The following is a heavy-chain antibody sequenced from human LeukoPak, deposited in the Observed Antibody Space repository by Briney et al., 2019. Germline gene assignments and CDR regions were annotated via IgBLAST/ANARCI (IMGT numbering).Heavy chain of an antibody. J-gene: IGHJ4*02. CDR2: ISSSSSYI. CDR3: AGGIAARVDY. CDR1: GFTFSSYG. Sequence: GGSLRLSCAASGFTFSSYGMHWVRQAPGKGLEWVSSISSSSSYIYYADSVKGRFTISRDNAKNSLYLQMNSLRAEDTAVYYCAGGIAARVDYWGQGTLVTVSS. V-gene: IGHV3-21*01. D-gene: IGHD6-6*01.